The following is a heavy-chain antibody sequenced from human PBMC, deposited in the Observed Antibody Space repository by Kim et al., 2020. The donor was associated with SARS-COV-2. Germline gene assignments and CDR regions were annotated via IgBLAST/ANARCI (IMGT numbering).Heavy chain of an antibody. Sequence: YADSLQGRFTISRDNSKNTLYLQMNSLRAEDTAVYYCAKDSIAVAGTIGYWGQGTLVTVSS. V-gene: IGHV3-30*02. J-gene: IGHJ4*02. CDR3: AKDSIAVAGTIGY. D-gene: IGHD6-19*01.